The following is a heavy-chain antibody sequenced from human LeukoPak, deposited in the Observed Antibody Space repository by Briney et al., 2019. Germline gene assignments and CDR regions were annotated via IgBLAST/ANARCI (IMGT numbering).Heavy chain of an antibody. CDR3: AKAVDLATISVDI. CDR1: GFTFCSYG. CDR2: ISGSGVYT. J-gene: IGHJ3*02. Sequence: GGTLRLSCAASGFTFCSYGMNWVRQAPGKGLEWVSGISGSGVYTYYADSVKGRFTISRDNSKNTLYLVMNSLRVDDTAVYYCAKAVDLATISVDIWGQGTMVTVSS. V-gene: IGHV3-23*01. D-gene: IGHD5-24*01.